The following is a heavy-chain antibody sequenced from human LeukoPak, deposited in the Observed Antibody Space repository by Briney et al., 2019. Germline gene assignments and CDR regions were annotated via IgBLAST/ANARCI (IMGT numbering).Heavy chain of an antibody. V-gene: IGHV1-2*02. CDR2: INPNSGGT. D-gene: IGHD3-22*01. CDR1: GYTFTGYY. J-gene: IGHJ4*02. CDR3: ARDLQSSSGYYYVVGY. Sequence: ASVKVSRKASGYTFTGYYMHWVRQAPGQGLEWMGWINPNSGGTNYAQKFQGRVTMTRDTSISTAYMELRRLRSDDTAVYYCARDLQSSSGYYYVVGYWGQGTLVTVSS.